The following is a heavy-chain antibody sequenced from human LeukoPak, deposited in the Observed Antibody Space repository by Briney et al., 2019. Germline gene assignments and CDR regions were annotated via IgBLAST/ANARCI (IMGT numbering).Heavy chain of an antibody. V-gene: IGHV3-7*01. D-gene: IGHD6-19*01. CDR3: ARYGNGEWLAHYAFDV. CDR2: INQDESER. Sequence: GGSLRLSCATSGFIFSRYWMSWVRQAPGKGLEWVANINQDESERNYVDSVKGRFTISRDNAKNSLDLQMNSLRAEDTAVYYCARYGNGEWLAHYAFDVWGQGTMVAVAS. J-gene: IGHJ3*01. CDR1: GFIFSRYW.